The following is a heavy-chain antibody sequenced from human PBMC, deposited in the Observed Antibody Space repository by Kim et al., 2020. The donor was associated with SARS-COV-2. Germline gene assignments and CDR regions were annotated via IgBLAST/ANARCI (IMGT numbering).Heavy chain of an antibody. D-gene: IGHD3-10*01. CDR1: GGSISSGGYY. J-gene: IGHJ4*02. Sequence: SETLSLTCTVSGGSISSGGYYWSWIRQHPGKGLEWIGYIYYSGSTYYNPSLKSRVTISVDTSKNQFSLKLSSVTAADTAVYYCARVEAWGAMVRGVEYYFDYWGQGTLVTVSS. CDR3: ARVEAWGAMVRGVEYYFDY. CDR2: IYYSGST. V-gene: IGHV4-31*03.